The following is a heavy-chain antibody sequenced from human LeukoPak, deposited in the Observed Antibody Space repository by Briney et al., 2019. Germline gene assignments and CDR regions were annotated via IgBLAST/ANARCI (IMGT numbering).Heavy chain of an antibody. V-gene: IGHV4-39*01. J-gene: IGHJ4*02. Sequence: SETLSLTCSVSGGSISSSSYSWGWIRQPPGKGLEWTGSIYYSGSPYYNPSLKSRVTISVGTSKNQFSLKLSSVTAADTAVYYCARQLLDYDYVWGSYRPSFDYWGQGTLVSVSS. CDR1: GGSISSSSYS. D-gene: IGHD3-16*02. CDR3: ARQLLDYDYVWGSYRPSFDY. CDR2: IYYSGSP.